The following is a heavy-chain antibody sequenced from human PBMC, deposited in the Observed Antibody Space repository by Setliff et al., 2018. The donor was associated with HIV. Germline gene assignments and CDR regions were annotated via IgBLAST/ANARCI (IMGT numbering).Heavy chain of an antibody. CDR3: AKARPHKDWNFVSLFDS. J-gene: IGHJ4*02. CDR1: GFTFSTYA. D-gene: IGHD1-7*01. Sequence: AGGSLRLSCAASGFTFSTYAMTWGRQAPGKGLEWFSGLSDSGGNTYYADSVKSRFNISRDNSKNMLYLHMNSLRAEDTAVYYCAKARPHKDWNFVSLFDSWGQGTLVTVSS. CDR2: LSDSGGNT. V-gene: IGHV3-23*01.